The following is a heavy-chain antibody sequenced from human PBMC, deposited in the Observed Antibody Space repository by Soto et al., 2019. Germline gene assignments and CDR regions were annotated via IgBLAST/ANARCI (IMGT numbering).Heavy chain of an antibody. Sequence: EVQLVESGGGLVQPGGSLKLSCAASGFTFSGSAMHWVRQASGKGLEWVGRIRSKANSYATAYAVSVKGRFTISRDDSKNTAYLQMNSRKAEDTAVYYCTSDTARVYYGMDVWGQGTTVTVSS. CDR3: TSDTARVYYGMDV. D-gene: IGHD5-18*01. V-gene: IGHV3-73*02. J-gene: IGHJ6*02. CDR2: IRSKANSYAT. CDR1: GFTFSGSA.